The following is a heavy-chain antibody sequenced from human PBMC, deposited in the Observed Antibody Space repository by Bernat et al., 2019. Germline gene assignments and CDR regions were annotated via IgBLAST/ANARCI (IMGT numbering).Heavy chain of an antibody. V-gene: IGHV1-2*06. CDR3: APTQVDCSGGSCYPRPFDY. D-gene: IGHD2-15*01. CDR2: INPNSGGT. Sequence: QVQLVQSGAEVKKPVASVKVSCKASGYTFTGYYMHWVRQAPGQGLEWMGRINPNSGGTNYAQKLQGRVTMTRDTSISTAYMELSRLRSDDTAVYYCAPTQVDCSGGSCYPRPFDYWGQGTLVTVSS. CDR1: GYTFTGYY. J-gene: IGHJ4*02.